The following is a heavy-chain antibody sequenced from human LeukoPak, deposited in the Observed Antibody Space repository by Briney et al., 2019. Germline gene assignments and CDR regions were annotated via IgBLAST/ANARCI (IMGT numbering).Heavy chain of an antibody. Sequence: PGGSLRLSCAASGFTFINYWMHWVRQAPGKGLVWVSRINSDGSTTDYAESVKGRFTISRDNAQNTLCLQMNSLRAEDTAVYFCVRLTAGTPFDYWGQGTLVTVSS. V-gene: IGHV3-74*01. CDR2: INSDGSTT. D-gene: IGHD7-27*01. CDR3: VRLTAGTPFDY. CDR1: GFTFINYW. J-gene: IGHJ4*02.